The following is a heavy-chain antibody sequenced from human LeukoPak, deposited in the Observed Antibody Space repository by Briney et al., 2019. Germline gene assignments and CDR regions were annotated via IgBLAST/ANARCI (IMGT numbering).Heavy chain of an antibody. CDR3: AKLGAGGYNLAY. V-gene: IGHV3-74*01. CDR1: RFTFSDYW. CDR2: TDTDGTTT. Sequence: GGSLRLSCTASRFTFSDYWMHWVRQAPGKGLVWVSQTDTDGTTTNFADSVKGRFTISRDNAKNTLYLQMNSLRAEDTAVYYCAKLGAGGYNLAYWGQGTLVTVSS. D-gene: IGHD5-24*01. J-gene: IGHJ4*02.